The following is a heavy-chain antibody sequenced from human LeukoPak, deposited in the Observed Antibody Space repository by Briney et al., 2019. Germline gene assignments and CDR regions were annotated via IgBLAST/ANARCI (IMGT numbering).Heavy chain of an antibody. CDR2: ISSSSSTI. Sequence: GGSLRLSCAASGFTCSSYSMNWVRQAPGKGLEWVSYISSSSSTIYYADSVKGRFTISRDNAKNSLYLQMNSLRAEDTAVYYCAREFKYYYGSGRRPDAFDIWGQGTMVTVSS. J-gene: IGHJ3*02. CDR1: GFTCSSYS. CDR3: AREFKYYYGSGRRPDAFDI. V-gene: IGHV3-48*04. D-gene: IGHD3-10*01.